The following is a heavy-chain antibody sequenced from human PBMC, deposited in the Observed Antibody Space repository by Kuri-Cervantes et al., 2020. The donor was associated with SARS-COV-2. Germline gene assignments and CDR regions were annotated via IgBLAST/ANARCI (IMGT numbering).Heavy chain of an antibody. J-gene: IGHJ3*02. V-gene: IGHV1-18*01. CDR1: GYTFTSYG. CDR2: ISAYNGNT. CDR3: AREPTGGAFDI. Sequence: ASVKVSCKASGYTFTSYGISWVRQAPGQGLEWMGWISAYNGNTNYAQKLQGRVTMTTDTSTSTAYVELSSLRSEDTAVYYCAREPTGGAFDIWGQGTMVTVSS. D-gene: IGHD3-9*01.